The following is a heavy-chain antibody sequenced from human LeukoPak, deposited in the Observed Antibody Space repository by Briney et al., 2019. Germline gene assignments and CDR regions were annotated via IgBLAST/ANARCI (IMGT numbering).Heavy chain of an antibody. V-gene: IGHV3-15*01. D-gene: IGHD6-13*01. Sequence: KTGGSLRLSCAASGFTFTNAWMSWVRQAPGKGLEWVGRIKSKTDGGTTDYAAPVKGRFTISRDDSKTTLYLQMNSLKTEDTAVYYCTTLPRYSSSWSFDYWGQGTLVTVSS. CDR2: IKSKTDGGTT. CDR3: TTLPRYSSSWSFDY. J-gene: IGHJ4*02. CDR1: GFTFTNAW.